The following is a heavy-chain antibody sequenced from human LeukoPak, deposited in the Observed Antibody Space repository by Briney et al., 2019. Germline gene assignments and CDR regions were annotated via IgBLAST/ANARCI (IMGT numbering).Heavy chain of an antibody. V-gene: IGHV3-30*04. CDR3: ARALNYYDSSGYSAYAFDI. CDR1: GFTFSSYA. J-gene: IGHJ3*02. CDR2: ISYDGSNK. Sequence: PGGSLRLSCAASGFTFSSYAMHWVRQAPGKGLEWVAVISYDGSNKYYADSVKGRFTISRDNSKNTLYLQMNSLRAEDTAVYYCARALNYYDSSGYSAYAFDIWGQGTMVTVSS. D-gene: IGHD3-22*01.